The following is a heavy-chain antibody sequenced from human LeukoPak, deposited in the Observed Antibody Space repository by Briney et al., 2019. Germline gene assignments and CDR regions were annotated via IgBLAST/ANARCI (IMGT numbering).Heavy chain of an antibody. CDR3: ARGGDVVVVAATDLNWFDP. CDR1: GFTFSSYA. V-gene: IGHV3-30-3*01. CDR2: ISDDGSNK. J-gene: IGHJ5*02. D-gene: IGHD2-15*01. Sequence: GVSLRLSCAASGFTFSSYAMHWVRQAPGKGLEWVAVISDDGSNKYYADSVKGRFTISRDNSKNTLYLQMNSLRAEDTAVYYCARGGDVVVVAATDLNWFDPWGQGTLVT.